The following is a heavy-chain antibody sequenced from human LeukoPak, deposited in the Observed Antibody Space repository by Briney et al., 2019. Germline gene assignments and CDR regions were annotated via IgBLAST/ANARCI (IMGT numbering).Heavy chain of an antibody. J-gene: IGHJ4*02. CDR2: IIPSGGST. Sequence: ASVKVSCKASGYAFTSYYMHWVRQAPGQGLEWMGIIIPSGGSTSYAQKFQGRVTMTRDTSTSTVYMELSSLRSEDTAVYYCARVEPEGSSYAYYFDYWGQGSLVTVSS. CDR1: GYAFTSYY. D-gene: IGHD6-13*01. V-gene: IGHV1-46*01. CDR3: ARVEPEGSSYAYYFDY.